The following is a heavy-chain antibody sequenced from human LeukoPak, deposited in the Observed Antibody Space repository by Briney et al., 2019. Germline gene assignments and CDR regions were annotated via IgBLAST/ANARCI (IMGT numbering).Heavy chain of an antibody. CDR3: ARDHRFAARETLPVWFDP. J-gene: IGHJ5*02. Sequence: ASVKVSCKASGGTFSSYAISRVRQAPGQWLEWMGGIIPIFGTANYAQKFQGRVTITTDESTSTAYMELSSLRSEDTAVYYCARDHRFAARETLPVWFDPWGQGTLVTVSS. CDR1: GGTFSSYA. CDR2: IIPIFGTA. V-gene: IGHV1-69*05. D-gene: IGHD3-3*01.